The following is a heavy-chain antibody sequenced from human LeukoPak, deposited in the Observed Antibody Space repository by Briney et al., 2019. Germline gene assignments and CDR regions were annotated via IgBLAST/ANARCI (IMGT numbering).Heavy chain of an antibody. D-gene: IGHD6-19*01. V-gene: IGHV4-59*08. J-gene: IGHJ4*02. CDR2: IYYSGNT. Sequence: SETLSLTCTVSGGSISSYYWTWVRQPPGKGLEWIGYIYYSGNTNYTPSLKSRVPISVDTSKNQFSLKLSSVTAADTAIYYCARRIDSRGWYRDDYWGQGTLVTVSS. CDR1: GGSISSYY. CDR3: ARRIDSRGWYRDDY.